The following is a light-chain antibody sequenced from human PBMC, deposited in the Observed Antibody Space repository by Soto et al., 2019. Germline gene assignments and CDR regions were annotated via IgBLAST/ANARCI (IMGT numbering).Light chain of an antibody. CDR3: QQYGDSPPT. V-gene: IGKV3-20*01. Sequence: EIVLTQSPCTLSLSPGESATLSCSASQSFDRYLAWYQQKPGQAPRLLIFGASTRATGIPDRFSGSGSETDFTLTISRLEPEDFAVYHCQQYGDSPPTFGQGTRWIS. CDR2: GAS. J-gene: IGKJ1*01. CDR1: QSFDRY.